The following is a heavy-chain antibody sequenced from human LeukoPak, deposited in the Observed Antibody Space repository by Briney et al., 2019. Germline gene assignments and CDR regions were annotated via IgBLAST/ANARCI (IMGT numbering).Heavy chain of an antibody. CDR1: GGTFSGYY. D-gene: IGHD6-6*01. Sequence: SETLSLTCAVYGGTFSGYYWSWIRQPPGKGLEWIGEINHSGSTIYNPSLKSRATISVDTSKNQFSLKLSSVTAADTAVYYCARPGGITARRYSYGPPGYYYYMDVWGKGTTVTVSS. CDR3: ARPGGITARRYSYGPPGYYYYMDV. V-gene: IGHV4-34*01. J-gene: IGHJ6*03. CDR2: INHSGST.